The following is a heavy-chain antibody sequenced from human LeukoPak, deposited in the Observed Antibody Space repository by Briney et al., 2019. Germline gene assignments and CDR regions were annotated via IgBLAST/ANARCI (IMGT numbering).Heavy chain of an antibody. CDR2: INPKNGGT. CDR1: GYTFAGYY. CDR3: ARDPAQTYYYDP. V-gene: IGHV1-2*02. J-gene: IGHJ4*02. D-gene: IGHD3-22*01. Sequence: ASVKVSCKASGYTFAGYYLHWVRQAPGQGLEWMGWINPKNGGTKYAQKFQGRVTMTRDTSISTAYMELSRLTSDDTAVYSCARDPAQTYYYDPWGQGTLVTVSS.